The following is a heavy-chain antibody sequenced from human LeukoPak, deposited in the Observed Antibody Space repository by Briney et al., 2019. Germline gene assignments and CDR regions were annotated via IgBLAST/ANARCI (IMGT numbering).Heavy chain of an antibody. J-gene: IGHJ6*02. CDR3: AREMRGYSYGPYYYYGMDV. D-gene: IGHD5-18*01. V-gene: IGHV4-31*03. CDR1: GGSISSGGYY. Sequence: SETLSLTCTVSGGSISSGGYYWSWLRQHPGKGLEWIGYIYYSGSTYYNPSLKSRVTMSVDTSKNQFSLKLSSVTAADTAVYYCAREMRGYSYGPYYYYGMDVWGQGTTVTVSS. CDR2: IYYSGST.